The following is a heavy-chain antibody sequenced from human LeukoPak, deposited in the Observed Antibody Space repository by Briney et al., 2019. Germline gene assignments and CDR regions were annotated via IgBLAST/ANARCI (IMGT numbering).Heavy chain of an antibody. Sequence: ASVKVSCKASAYRFTSYSISWVRQPPAQGLEWVGWITAYNGNPNSAQKLQGRVTMITNPTTSTAYMELRSLRSDDTAVYYCARGYKGYRYGYNSYYYYMDVWGKGTTVTVSS. CDR1: AYRFTSYS. D-gene: IGHD5-18*01. CDR3: ARGYKGYRYGYNSYYYYMDV. CDR2: ITAYNGNP. V-gene: IGHV1-18*04. J-gene: IGHJ6*03.